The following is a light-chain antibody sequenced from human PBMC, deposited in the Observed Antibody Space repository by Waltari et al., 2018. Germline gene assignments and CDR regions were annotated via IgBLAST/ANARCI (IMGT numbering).Light chain of an antibody. V-gene: IGKV3-11*01. J-gene: IGKJ5*01. CDR1: QSVTNY. CDR3: QQRGTWPPIT. CDR2: HAS. Sequence: EIVLPQSPVILSLSPGETATLSSRASQSVTNYLAWYQQRPGQAPRLLIYHASNRATGIPARFSGSGSGTDFTLTINSLEPEDFAVYYCQQRGTWPPITFGQGTRLEIK.